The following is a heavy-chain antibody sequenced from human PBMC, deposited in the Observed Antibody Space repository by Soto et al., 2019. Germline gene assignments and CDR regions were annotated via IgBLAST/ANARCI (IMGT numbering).Heavy chain of an antibody. CDR2: ISYDGSNK. Sequence: LRLWWRASGCTCIGYGMRWVREAPGKGLEWVAVISYDGSNKYDADSVKGRFTISRDNSKNTLYLQMNSLRAEDTAVYYCARVLYYYDSSGSLGYWGQGSLVPVSS. CDR3: ARVLYYYDSSGSLGY. CDR1: GCTCIGYG. J-gene: IGHJ4*02. V-gene: IGHV3-30-3*01. D-gene: IGHD3-22*01.